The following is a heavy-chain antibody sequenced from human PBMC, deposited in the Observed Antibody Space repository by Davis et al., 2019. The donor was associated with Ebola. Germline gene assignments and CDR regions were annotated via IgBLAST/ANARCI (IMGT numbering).Heavy chain of an antibody. Sequence: GGSLRLSCAASGFTFDDYAMHWVRHAPGKGLEWVSGISWNSGSIGYADSVKGRFTISRDNAKNSLYLQMNSLRAEDTALYYCAKAASGSSWYYFDYWGQGTLVTVSS. D-gene: IGHD6-13*01. CDR3: AKAASGSSWYYFDY. V-gene: IGHV3-9*01. CDR2: ISWNSGSI. J-gene: IGHJ4*02. CDR1: GFTFDDYA.